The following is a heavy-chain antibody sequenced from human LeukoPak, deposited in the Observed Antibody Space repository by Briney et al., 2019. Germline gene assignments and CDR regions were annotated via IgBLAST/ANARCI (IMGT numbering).Heavy chain of an antibody. Sequence: ASVKVSCKASGYTFTSYYMHWVRQAPGQGLEWMGWINPNSGGTNYAQKFQGRVTMTRDTSISTAYMELSRLRSDDTAVYYCATHNYDFWSGYPDYYYYYMDVWGKGTTVTVSS. CDR1: GYTFTSYY. V-gene: IGHV1-2*02. D-gene: IGHD3-3*01. J-gene: IGHJ6*03. CDR3: ATHNYDFWSGYPDYYYYYMDV. CDR2: INPNSGGT.